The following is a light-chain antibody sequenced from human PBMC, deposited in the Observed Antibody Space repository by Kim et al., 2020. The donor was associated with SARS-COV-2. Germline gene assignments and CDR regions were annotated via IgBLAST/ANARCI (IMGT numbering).Light chain of an antibody. CDR2: GAS. CDR3: QQYGSSYT. J-gene: IGKJ2*01. V-gene: IGKV3-20*01. Sequence: SLCPGERATRSCRASQSVSSSYLAWYQQKPGQAPRLLIYGASSRATGIPDRFSGSGSGTDFTLTISRLEPEDFAVYYCQQYGSSYTFGQGTKLEI. CDR1: QSVSSSY.